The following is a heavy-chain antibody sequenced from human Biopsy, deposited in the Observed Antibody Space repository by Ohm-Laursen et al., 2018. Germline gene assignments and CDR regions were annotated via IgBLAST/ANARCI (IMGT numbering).Heavy chain of an antibody. CDR2: IYSGGNT. Sequence: SETLSLTCTVSGDSLSSGPDNWSWIRQPPGQGLEYIGFIYSGGNTNYNPSLQNRVTMSVDTSKNQFYLKLYSVTAADTAVYYCARGRRTSGWPYFDNWGQGALVIVSS. V-gene: IGHV4-61*01. CDR1: GDSLSSGPDN. D-gene: IGHD6-19*01. J-gene: IGHJ4*02. CDR3: ARGRRTSGWPYFDN.